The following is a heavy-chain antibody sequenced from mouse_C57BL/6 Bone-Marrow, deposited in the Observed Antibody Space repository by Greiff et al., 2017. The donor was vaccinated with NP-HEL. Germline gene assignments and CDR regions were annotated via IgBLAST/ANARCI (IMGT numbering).Heavy chain of an antibody. V-gene: IGHV3-6*01. CDR1: GYSITSGYY. J-gene: IGHJ2*01. D-gene: IGHD1-1*01. CDR3: ARSIYYYGSSPYYFDY. CDR2: ISYDGSN. Sequence: EVKLMESGPGLVKPSQSLSLTCSVTGYSITSGYYWNWIRQFPGNKLEWMGYISYDGSNNYNPSLKNRISITRDTSKNQFFLKLNSVTTEDTATYYCARSIYYYGSSPYYFDYWGQGTTLTVSS.